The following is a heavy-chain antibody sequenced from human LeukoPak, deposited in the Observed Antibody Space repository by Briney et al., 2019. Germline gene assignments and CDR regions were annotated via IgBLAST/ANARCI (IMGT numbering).Heavy chain of an antibody. V-gene: IGHV1-69*13. Sequence: ASVKVSCKASGGAFSSSAINWVRQAPGQGLEWMGAIIPLFGTSNYAQRFQGRVKITADEFTSTAYMELSSLRSEDTAVYYCARVGQQWLFESWGQGTLVTVSS. CDR3: ARVGQQWLFES. CDR2: IIPLFGTS. J-gene: IGHJ4*02. CDR1: GGAFSSSA. D-gene: IGHD6-19*01.